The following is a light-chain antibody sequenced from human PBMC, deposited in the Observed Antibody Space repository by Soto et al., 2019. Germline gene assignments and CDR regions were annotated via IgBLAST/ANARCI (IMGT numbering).Light chain of an antibody. Sequence: ETVMTQSPATLSVSPGERVTLSCRASESVSTYLAWYQQKPGQAPRLLIYGASARATGIPDRFSGSGSGTECTLIISNLQPEDFALCYCHQYRSWPQAFGQGTKVEIK. CDR3: HQYRSWPQA. V-gene: IGKV3-15*01. J-gene: IGKJ1*01. CDR2: GAS. CDR1: ESVSTY.